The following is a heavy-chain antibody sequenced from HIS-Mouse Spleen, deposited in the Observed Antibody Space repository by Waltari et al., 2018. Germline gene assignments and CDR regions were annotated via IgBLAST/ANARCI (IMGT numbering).Heavy chain of an antibody. CDR2: IYPVDSDT. CDR3: ARLRYSSSWLEYFQH. CDR1: GYSFTSYW. V-gene: IGHV5-51*03. J-gene: IGHJ1*01. Sequence: EVQLVQSGAEVKKPGESLKISCKGSGYSFTSYWIGWVRQIPGKGLEWMGIIYPVDSDTRYSPSVQGQVTISADKSISTAYLQWSSLKASDTAMYYCARLRYSSSWLEYFQHWGQGTLVTVSS. D-gene: IGHD6-13*01.